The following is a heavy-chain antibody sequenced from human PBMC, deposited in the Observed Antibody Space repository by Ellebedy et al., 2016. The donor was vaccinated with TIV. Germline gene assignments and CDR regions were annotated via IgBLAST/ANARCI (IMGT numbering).Heavy chain of an antibody. Sequence: GGSLRLSXAASGFTFSSYAMTWVRQAPGKGLEWVSSISGGAGRTHYTDSVRGRFTISRDGSMSTLYLQMNSLRADDTAVYFCAKDSSDSNYVEALEIWGQGTMVAVSS. CDR2: ISGGAGRT. CDR1: GFTFSSYA. J-gene: IGHJ3*02. CDR3: AKDSSDSNYVEALEI. D-gene: IGHD4-11*01. V-gene: IGHV3-23*01.